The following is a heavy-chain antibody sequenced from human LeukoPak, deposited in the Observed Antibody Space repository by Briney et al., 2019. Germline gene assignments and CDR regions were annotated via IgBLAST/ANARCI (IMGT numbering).Heavy chain of an antibody. CDR1: GYTFTGYY. V-gene: IGHV1-2*02. Sequence: ASVKVSCKASGYTFTGYYMHWVRQAPGQGLEWMGWINPNSGGTNYAQKFQGRVTMTRDTSISTAYMELSRLRFDDTAVYYCATLLNGDQIYYWGQGTLVNVSS. D-gene: IGHD4-17*01. CDR2: INPNSGGT. CDR3: ATLLNGDQIYY. J-gene: IGHJ4*02.